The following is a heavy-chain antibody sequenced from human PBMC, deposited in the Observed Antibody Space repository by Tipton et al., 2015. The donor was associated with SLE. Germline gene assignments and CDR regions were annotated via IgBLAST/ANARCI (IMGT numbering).Heavy chain of an antibody. CDR3: VRQPPGGGPGYQYDMDV. J-gene: IGHJ6*02. Sequence: TLSLTCTVSGGSISSYYRSWIRQPPGRGLEWIGNIFFNGNTYYTPSLKSRATISIDMSRNQFSLRLNFVTAADTAVYYRVRQPPGGGPGYQYDMDVWGQGTAVTVSS. D-gene: IGHD1-14*01. V-gene: IGHV4-59*12. CDR2: IFFNGNT. CDR1: GGSISSYY.